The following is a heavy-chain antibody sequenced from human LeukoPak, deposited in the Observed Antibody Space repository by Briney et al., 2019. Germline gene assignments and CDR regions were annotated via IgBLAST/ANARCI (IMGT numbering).Heavy chain of an antibody. Sequence: SETLSLTCTVSGGSISSGDYYWSWIRQPPGKGLEWIGYIYYSGSTYYNPSLKSRVTISVDMSKNQFSLQLNSVTPEDTAVYYCARGVSYESSKGAFDIWGQGTMVTVSS. CDR2: IYYSGST. V-gene: IGHV4-30-4*01. CDR3: ARGVSYESSKGAFDI. D-gene: IGHD3-3*01. J-gene: IGHJ3*02. CDR1: GGSISSGDYY.